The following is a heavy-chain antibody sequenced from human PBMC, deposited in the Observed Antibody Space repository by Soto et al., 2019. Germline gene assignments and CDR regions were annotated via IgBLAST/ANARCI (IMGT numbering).Heavy chain of an antibody. CDR2: ISYDGSNK. Sequence: QVQLVESGGGVVQPGRSLRLSCAASGFTFSSYGMHWVRQAPGKGLEWVAVISYDGSNKYYADSVKGRFTISRDNSKNTLYLQMNSLRAEDTAVYYCAKDLKMATMPSYYYSGMDVWGQGTTVTVSS. D-gene: IGHD5-12*01. V-gene: IGHV3-30*18. J-gene: IGHJ6*02. CDR3: AKDLKMATMPSYYYSGMDV. CDR1: GFTFSSYG.